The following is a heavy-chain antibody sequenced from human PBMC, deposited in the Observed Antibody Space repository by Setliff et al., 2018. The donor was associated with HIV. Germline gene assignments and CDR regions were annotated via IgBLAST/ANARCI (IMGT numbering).Heavy chain of an antibody. CDR1: GFTFSNYA. D-gene: IGHD6-19*01. CDR3: ARSIAVADLDC. J-gene: IGHJ4*02. CDR2: ISYDGNNK. V-gene: IGHV3-30*04. Sequence: GGSLRLSCAASGFTFSNYAMHRVRQAPDKGLEWVAVISYDGNNKYYADSVKGRFTISRDNSRNMLYLQMSSLRPEDTAVYSCARSIAVADLDCWGQGTLVTVSS.